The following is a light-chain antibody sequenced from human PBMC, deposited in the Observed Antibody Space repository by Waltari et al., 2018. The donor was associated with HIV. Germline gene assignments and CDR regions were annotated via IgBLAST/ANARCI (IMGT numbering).Light chain of an antibody. CDR1: SSDVGSYNL. J-gene: IGLJ2*01. CDR2: EVT. CDR3: CSYAGSSTYVV. V-gene: IGLV2-23*02. Sequence: QSALPQPASVSGSPGQSITISCIGTSSDVGSYNLVSWYQQHPGKAPKLMIYEVTKRPSGVSNRFSDSKSGNTASLTISGLQAEDESDYYCCSYAGSSTYVVFGGGTKLTVL.